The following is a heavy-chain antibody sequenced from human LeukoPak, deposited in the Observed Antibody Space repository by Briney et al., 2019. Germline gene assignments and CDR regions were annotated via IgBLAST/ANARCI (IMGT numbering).Heavy chain of an antibody. J-gene: IGHJ4*02. D-gene: IGHD2-8*01. Sequence: PSETLSLTCTVSGGSISSYYWSWIRQLAGKGLEWIGRIYTSGSTNYNPSLKSRVTMSVDTSKNQFSLKLSSVTAADTAVYYCAGEDLGYCTNGVCPIFDYWGQGTLVTVSS. CDR2: IYTSGST. CDR3: AGEDLGYCTNGVCPIFDY. CDR1: GGSISSYY. V-gene: IGHV4-4*07.